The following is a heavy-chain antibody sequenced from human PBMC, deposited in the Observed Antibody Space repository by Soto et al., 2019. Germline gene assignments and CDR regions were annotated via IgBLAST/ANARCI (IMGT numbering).Heavy chain of an antibody. V-gene: IGHV4-59*01. CDR3: ARRVKYGSGRRPAYYFDY. J-gene: IGHJ4*02. D-gene: IGHD3-10*01. CDR1: GSSISSYY. Sequence: SETLSLTCTVPGSSISSYYWSWIRQPPGKGLEWIGHIYSSGSTNYNPSLKSRVTISVDTSKNQFSLKLRSVTAADTAVYYCARRVKYGSGRRPAYYFDYWGQGTLVTVSS. CDR2: IYSSGST.